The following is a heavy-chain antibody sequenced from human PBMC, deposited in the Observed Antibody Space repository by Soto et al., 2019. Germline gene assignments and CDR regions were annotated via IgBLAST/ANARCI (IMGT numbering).Heavy chain of an antibody. Sequence: SETLSLTCAVYGGSFSGYYWSWIRQPPGKGLEWIGEINHSGSTNYNPSLESRVTISVDTSKNQFSLKLSSVTAADTAVYYCARGVLDYGMDVWGQGTTVTVSS. CDR3: ARGVLDYGMDV. CDR2: INHSGST. V-gene: IGHV4-34*01. J-gene: IGHJ6*02. CDR1: GGSFSGYY.